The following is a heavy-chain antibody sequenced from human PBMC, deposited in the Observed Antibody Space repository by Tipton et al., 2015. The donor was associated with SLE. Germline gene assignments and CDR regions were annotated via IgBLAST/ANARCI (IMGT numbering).Heavy chain of an antibody. D-gene: IGHD3-22*01. CDR2: INHSGST. CDR1: GGSFSGYY. J-gene: IGHJ3*01. V-gene: IGHV4-34*01. Sequence: LRLSCAVYGGSFSGYYWSWIRQPPGKGLEWIGEINHSGSTNYNPSLKSRVTISIDTSKTQFSLKLNSVAAADTAVYYCARGGDIYFYDGSGYRSDFDVWGQGTMVTVSS. CDR3: ARGGDIYFYDGSGYRSDFDV.